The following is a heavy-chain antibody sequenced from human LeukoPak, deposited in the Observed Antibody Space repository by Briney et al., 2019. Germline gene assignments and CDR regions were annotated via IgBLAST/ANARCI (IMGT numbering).Heavy chain of an antibody. V-gene: IGHV1-69*06. CDR3: ATSRARSGGSKYFQH. CDR2: IIPIFGTA. J-gene: IGHJ1*01. Sequence: GASVKVSCKASGYTFTSYGISWVRQAPGQGLEWMGGIIPIFGTANYAQKFQGRVTITADKSTSTAYMELSSLRSEDTAVYYCATSRARSGGSKYFQHWGQGTLVTVSS. D-gene: IGHD2-15*01. CDR1: GYTFTSYG.